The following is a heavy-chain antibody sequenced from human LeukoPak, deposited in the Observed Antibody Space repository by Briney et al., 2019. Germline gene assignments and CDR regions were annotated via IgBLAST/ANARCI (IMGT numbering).Heavy chain of an antibody. CDR1: GFTFSSYS. CDR3: ASSTQISKYADY. CDR2: INSDGSIT. Sequence: EAGGSLRLSCAASGFTFSSYSMNWVRQAPGKGLEWVSRINSDGSITTYADSVRGRFTISRDNAKSTLYLQMNSLRAEDTAVYYCASSTQISKYADYWGQGALVTVSS. V-gene: IGHV3-74*01. J-gene: IGHJ4*02. D-gene: IGHD2-2*01.